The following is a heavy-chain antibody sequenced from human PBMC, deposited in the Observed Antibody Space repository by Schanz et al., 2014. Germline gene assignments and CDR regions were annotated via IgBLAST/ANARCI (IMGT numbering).Heavy chain of an antibody. Sequence: QVQLVQSGAEVTKPGASVKVSCEASGYTFTGYYMHWVRQAPGQGLEWMGQINPNSGATIYAQNFQGRVTMTRDTSISTAYMELSGLTSDDTAVYYCARELRLEYYFDYWGQGTQVTVSS. J-gene: IGHJ4*02. D-gene: IGHD4-17*01. CDR1: GYTFTGYY. CDR2: INPNSGAT. V-gene: IGHV1-2*06. CDR3: ARELRLEYYFDY.